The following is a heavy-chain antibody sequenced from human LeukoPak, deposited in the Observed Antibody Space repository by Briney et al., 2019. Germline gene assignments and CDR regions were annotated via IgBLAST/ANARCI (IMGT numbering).Heavy chain of an antibody. CDR2: IIPIFGTA. CDR1: GGTFSSYA. J-gene: IGHJ3*02. CDR3: ARVVIPPLTYAFDI. V-gene: IGHV1-69*13. Sequence: SVTVSCKASGGTFSSYAISWVRQAPGQGLEWMGGIIPIFGTANYAQKFQGRVTITADEPTSTAYMELSSLRSEDTAVYYCARVVIPPLTYAFDIWGQGTMVTVSS.